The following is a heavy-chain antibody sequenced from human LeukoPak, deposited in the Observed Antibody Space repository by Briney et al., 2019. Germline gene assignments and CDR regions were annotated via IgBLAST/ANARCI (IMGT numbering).Heavy chain of an antibody. J-gene: IGHJ6*03. CDR1: GGSFSGYY. Sequence: SETLSLTCAVYGGSFSGYYWSWIRQPPGKGLEWIGEINHSGSTNYNPSLKSRVTISVDTSKNQFSLKLRSVTAADTAVYYCARVGAGRLSGFGELRFYYYMDVWGKGTTVTVSS. D-gene: IGHD3-10*01. CDR3: ARVGAGRLSGFGELRFYYYMDV. CDR2: INHSGST. V-gene: IGHV4-34*01.